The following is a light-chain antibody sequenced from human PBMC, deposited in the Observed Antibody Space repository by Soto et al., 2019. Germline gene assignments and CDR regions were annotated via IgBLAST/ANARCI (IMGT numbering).Light chain of an antibody. V-gene: IGLV2-14*01. Sequence: QSALTQPASVSRSPGQSITISCTGTSSDVGGYNYVSWYQRHPGKAPKLMIYDVSNRPSGVSNRFSGSKSGNTASLTISGLQAEDEADYYCSSYTSSSTLGVFGGGTKVTVL. CDR1: SSDVGGYNY. CDR3: SSYTSSSTLGV. J-gene: IGLJ2*01. CDR2: DVS.